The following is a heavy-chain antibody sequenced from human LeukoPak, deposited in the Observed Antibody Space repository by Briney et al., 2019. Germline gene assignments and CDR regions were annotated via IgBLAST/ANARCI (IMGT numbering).Heavy chain of an antibody. CDR3: TTAYYYSSGSYYGVDY. J-gene: IGHJ4*02. V-gene: IGHV3-23*01. D-gene: IGHD3-10*01. CDR1: GFTFSSYA. CDR2: ISGSGGST. Sequence: GGSLRLSCAASGFTFSSYAMSWVRQAPGKGLEWVSAISGSGGSTYYADSVKGRFTISRDNSKNTLYLQMNSLRAEDTAMYYCTTAYYYSSGSYYGVDYWGQGTLVTVSS.